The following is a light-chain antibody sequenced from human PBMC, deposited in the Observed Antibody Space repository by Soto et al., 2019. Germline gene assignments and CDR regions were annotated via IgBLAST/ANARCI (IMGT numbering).Light chain of an antibody. Sequence: QAVVTQEPSLTVSPGGTVTLTCGSSTGAVTSGHYPYWFQQRPGQAPRTLIYDTNNKHSWTPARFSGSLLGGKAALTLSGAQPEDEADYYCLLTYNGVARVFGGGTKLTVL. CDR1: TGAVTSGHY. CDR3: LLTYNGVARV. CDR2: DTN. J-gene: IGLJ3*02. V-gene: IGLV7-46*01.